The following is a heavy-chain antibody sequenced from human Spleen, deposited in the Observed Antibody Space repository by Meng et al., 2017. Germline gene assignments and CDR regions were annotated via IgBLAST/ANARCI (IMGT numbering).Heavy chain of an antibody. D-gene: IGHD1-1*01. CDR2: FVNYVDT. V-gene: IGHV1-18*01. CDR3: VRGQPESDGY. J-gene: IGHJ4*02. CDR1: GYTFGSYG. Sequence: QVHLLQSGPEVKKPGASVRVSCKASGYTFGSYGICWVRQAPGQGLEWMGWFVNYVDTYPAPKFQGRVTMTKNTSITTAYMELSSLRSDDTAVYYCVRGQPESDGYWGQGTLVTVSS.